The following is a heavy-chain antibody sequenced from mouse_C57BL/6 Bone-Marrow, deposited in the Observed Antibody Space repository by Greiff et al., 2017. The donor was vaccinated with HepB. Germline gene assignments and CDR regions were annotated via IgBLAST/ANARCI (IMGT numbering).Heavy chain of an antibody. V-gene: IGHV1-59*01. CDR2: IDPSDSYT. J-gene: IGHJ2*01. CDR3: ARGYGNYPYFDY. Sequence: QVQLKQPGAELVRPGTSVKLSCKASGYTFTSYWMHWVKQRPGQGLEWIGVIDPSDSYTNYNQKFKGKATLTVDTSSSTAYMQLSSLTSEDSAVYYCARGYGNYPYFDYWGQGTTLTVSS. CDR1: GYTFTSYW. D-gene: IGHD2-10*02.